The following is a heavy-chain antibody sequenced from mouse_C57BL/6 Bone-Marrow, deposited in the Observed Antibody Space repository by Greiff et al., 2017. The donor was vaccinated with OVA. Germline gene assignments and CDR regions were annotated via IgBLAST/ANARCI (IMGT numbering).Heavy chain of an antibody. V-gene: IGHV2-2*01. CDR1: GFSFTSYG. CDR2: IWSGGST. CDR3: ARWRDSSGQFAY. Sequence: QVQLQQSGPGLVQPSQCLSISCTVSGFSFTSYGVHWVRQSPGKGLEWLGVIWSGGSTDYNAAFISRLIISKDNSKSQVFFKMNSLQADDTAIYYCARWRDSSGQFAYWGQGTLVTVSA. D-gene: IGHD3-2*02. J-gene: IGHJ3*01.